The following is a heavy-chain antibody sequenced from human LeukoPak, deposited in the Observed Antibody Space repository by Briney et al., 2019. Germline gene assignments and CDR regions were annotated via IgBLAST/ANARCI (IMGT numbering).Heavy chain of an antibody. CDR1: GFTFSGYW. Sequence: GGSLRLSCAASGFTFSGYWMSWVRQAPGKGLEWVANIKQDGSERKYLGCLRGRFSISRDNAKKLLYLETNNLRVDDTAVYYCVREVAGTAFDIWGQGTVVTVSS. V-gene: IGHV3-7*01. D-gene: IGHD6-19*01. CDR3: VREVAGTAFDI. CDR2: IKQDGSER. J-gene: IGHJ3*02.